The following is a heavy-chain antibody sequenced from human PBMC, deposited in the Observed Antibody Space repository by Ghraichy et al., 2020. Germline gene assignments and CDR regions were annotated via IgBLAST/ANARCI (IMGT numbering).Heavy chain of an antibody. CDR2: ISIDGSNK. J-gene: IGHJ4*02. CDR1: GFTFSSYA. V-gene: IGHV3-30*01. CDR3: ARDPRDFVVVVGATMGY. Sequence: GESLNISCAASGFTFSSYAIHWVRQAPGKGLEWVAVISIDGSNKYYADSVKGRFTISRDNSKNTLYLQMNSLRAEDTAVYYCARDPRDFVVVVGATMGYWGQGTLVTVSS. D-gene: IGHD2-15*01.